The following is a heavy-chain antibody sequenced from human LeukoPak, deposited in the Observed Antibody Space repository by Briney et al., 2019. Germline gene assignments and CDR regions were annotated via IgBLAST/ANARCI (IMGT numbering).Heavy chain of an antibody. Sequence: PGGSLRLSCAASGFTFSSYGMHWVRQAPGKGLEWVAFIRYDGSNKYYADSVKGRFTISRDNSKNTLYLQMNSLRAEDTAVYYCAKPLQVVPAAPVDYWGQGTLVTVSP. D-gene: IGHD2-2*01. CDR1: GFTFSSYG. CDR2: IRYDGSNK. V-gene: IGHV3-30*02. J-gene: IGHJ4*02. CDR3: AKPLQVVPAAPVDY.